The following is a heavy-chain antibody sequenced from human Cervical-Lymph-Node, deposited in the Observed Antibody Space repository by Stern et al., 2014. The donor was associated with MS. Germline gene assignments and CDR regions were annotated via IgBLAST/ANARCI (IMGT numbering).Heavy chain of an antibody. V-gene: IGHV4-61*02. Sequence: QVQLQESGPGLVKPSQTLSLTCTVSGGSISSGSYYWSWIRQPAGKGLEWIGRIYTSGSTNYNPSLRSRFSISFAMSKKHSSLKLPCGTAADTAVYYCARDKYYQPLGGLDVWGQGTTVTVSS. D-gene: IGHD2-2*01. J-gene: IGHJ6*02. CDR2: IYTSGST. CDR1: GGSISSGSYY. CDR3: ARDKYYQPLGGLDV.